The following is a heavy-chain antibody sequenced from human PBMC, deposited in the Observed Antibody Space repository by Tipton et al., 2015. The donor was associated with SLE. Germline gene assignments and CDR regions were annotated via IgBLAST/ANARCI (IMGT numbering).Heavy chain of an antibody. CDR3: AKDLARGRQLVPGGDY. D-gene: IGHD6-13*01. V-gene: IGHV3-7*01. CDR1: GFTFSTYW. CDR2: INEDGSER. J-gene: IGHJ4*02. Sequence: GSLRLSCAASGFTFSTYWMSWVRQAPGKGLEWVANINEDGSERYYVDSVKGRFTISRDNVKNSLYLQMNGLRAEDTAVYSCAKDLARGRQLVPGGDYWGQGALVTISS.